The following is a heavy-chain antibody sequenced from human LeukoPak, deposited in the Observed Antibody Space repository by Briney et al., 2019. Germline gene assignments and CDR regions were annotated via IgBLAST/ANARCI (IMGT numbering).Heavy chain of an antibody. CDR1: GGPMNINNYY. V-gene: IGHV4-39*07. D-gene: IGHD3-3*01. Sequence: SETLSLTCTVSGGPMNINNYYWAWIRQPPGKGLEWLGSVYYTGTTYYNPSLNHRVTISVDTSQNQFSLKLSSVTAADTAVYYCARMRYDFWSGSTPTKFDYWGQGTLVTVSS. J-gene: IGHJ4*02. CDR3: ARMRYDFWSGSTPTKFDY. CDR2: VYYTGTT.